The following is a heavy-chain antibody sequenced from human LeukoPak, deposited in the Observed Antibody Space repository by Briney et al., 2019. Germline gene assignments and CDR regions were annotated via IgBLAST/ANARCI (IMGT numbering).Heavy chain of an antibody. J-gene: IGHJ5*02. CDR2: ISAYNGNT. Sequence: ASVEVSCKASGYTFTSYGISWVRQAPGQGLEWMGWISAYNGNTNYAQKLQGRVTMTTDTSTSTAYMELRSLRSDDTAVYYCARGGIRDIVVVPAAYNWFDPWGQGTLVTVSS. CDR1: GYTFTSYG. V-gene: IGHV1-18*01. D-gene: IGHD2-2*01. CDR3: ARGGIRDIVVVPAAYNWFDP.